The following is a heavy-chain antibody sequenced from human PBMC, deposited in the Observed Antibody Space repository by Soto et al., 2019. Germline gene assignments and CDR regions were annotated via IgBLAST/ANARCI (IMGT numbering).Heavy chain of an antibody. Sequence: AASVKVSCKASGYTFTSYGISWVRQAPGQGLEWMGWISAYNGNTNYAQKLQGRVTMTTDTSTSTAYMELRSLRSDDTAVYYCARDSDYYGSGIPYYYYYGMDVWGQGTTVTVSS. D-gene: IGHD3-10*01. CDR1: GYTFTSYG. CDR2: ISAYNGNT. CDR3: ARDSDYYGSGIPYYYYYGMDV. J-gene: IGHJ6*02. V-gene: IGHV1-18*01.